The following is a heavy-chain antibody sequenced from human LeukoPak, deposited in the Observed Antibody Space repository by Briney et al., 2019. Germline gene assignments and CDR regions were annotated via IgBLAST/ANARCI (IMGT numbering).Heavy chain of an antibody. J-gene: IGHJ6*03. D-gene: IGHD2-21*02. CDR3: ARLNMCGGDWGYYYMDV. CDR1: RGSISSSSYY. V-gene: IGHV4-39*01. Sequence: SETLSLTCIVSRGSISSSSYYWGWIRQPPGKGLEWIGSIYYSGSTYYNPSLKSRVTISVDTSKNQFSLKLSSVTDADTAVYYCARLNMCGGDWGYYYMDVWGKGTTVTVSS. CDR2: IYYSGST.